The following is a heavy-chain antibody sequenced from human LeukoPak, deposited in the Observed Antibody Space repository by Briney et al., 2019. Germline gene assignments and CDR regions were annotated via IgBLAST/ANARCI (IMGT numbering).Heavy chain of an antibody. CDR3: ARRETDYSNYNWFDP. V-gene: IGHV1-46*01. CDR2: INPSGGST. J-gene: IGHJ5*02. D-gene: IGHD4-11*01. CDR1: GYTFTSYY. Sequence: ASVKVSCKASGYTFTSYYMHWVRQAPGQGLEWMGMINPSGGSTSYAQKFQGRVTMTRDTSTSTVYMELRSLRSEDTAVYYCARRETDYSNYNWFDPWGQGTLVTVSS.